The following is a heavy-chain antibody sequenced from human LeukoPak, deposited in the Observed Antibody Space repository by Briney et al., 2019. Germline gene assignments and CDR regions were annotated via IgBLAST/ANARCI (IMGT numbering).Heavy chain of an antibody. Sequence: GGSLRLSCAASGFTFDDYGMNWVRQAPGKGLEWVSGTNWNGGSTGYADSVKGRLTISRDNAKNSLYLQMNSLRAEDTALYYCARVYELREEDYYYYYMDVWGKGTTVTVSS. V-gene: IGHV3-20*04. CDR2: TNWNGGST. J-gene: IGHJ6*03. CDR1: GFTFDDYG. CDR3: ARVYELREEDYYYYYMDV. D-gene: IGHD5/OR15-5a*01.